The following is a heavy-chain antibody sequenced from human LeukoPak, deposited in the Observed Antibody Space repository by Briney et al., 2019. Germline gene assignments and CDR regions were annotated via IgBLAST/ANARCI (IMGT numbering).Heavy chain of an antibody. D-gene: IGHD3-3*01. CDR1: GGSISSYY. V-gene: IGHV4-59*01. Sequence: SETLSLSCTVSGGSISSYYWSWIRQPPGKGLEWIGYIYYSGSTNYNPSLKSRVTISVDTSKNQFSLKLSSVTAADTAVYYCARGRSITIFGVVDYYFDYWGQGTLVTVSS. CDR3: ARGRSITIFGVVDYYFDY. CDR2: IYYSGST. J-gene: IGHJ4*02.